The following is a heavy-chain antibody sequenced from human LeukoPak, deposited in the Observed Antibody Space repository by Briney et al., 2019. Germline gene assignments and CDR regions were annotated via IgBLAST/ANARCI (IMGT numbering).Heavy chain of an antibody. J-gene: IGHJ4*02. CDR1: GFTFSSYW. V-gene: IGHV3-48*04. D-gene: IGHD3-10*01. CDR2: ISSSGSTI. CDR3: ARELLLWIRAPYDY. Sequence: QPGGSLRLSYAASGFTFSSYWMSWVRQAPGKGLEWVSYISSSGSTIFYADSVKGRFTISRDNAKNSLYLQMNSLRAEDTALYYCARELLLWIRAPYDYWGQGTLVTVSS.